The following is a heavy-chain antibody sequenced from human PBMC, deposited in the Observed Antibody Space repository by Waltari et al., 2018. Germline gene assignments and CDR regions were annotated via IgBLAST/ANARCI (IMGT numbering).Heavy chain of an antibody. CDR2: IITSLGTP. CDR1: RDSFRDSA. J-gene: IGHJ4*02. Sequence: QVQVLQSGAGVKPPGSSVTVSCTTSRDSFRDSAISWVRQAPGQGLEWMGGIITSLGTPNYAQKFRDRVIITADESTRTGYMEISSLTSEDTAVYFCATPRGPYSGYDSRPLDYWGQGSPVIVSS. CDR3: ATPRGPYSGYDSRPLDY. V-gene: IGHV1-69*11. D-gene: IGHD5-12*01.